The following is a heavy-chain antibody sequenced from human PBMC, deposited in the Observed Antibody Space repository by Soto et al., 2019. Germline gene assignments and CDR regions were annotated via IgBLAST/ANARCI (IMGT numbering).Heavy chain of an antibody. D-gene: IGHD6-19*01. J-gene: IGHJ6*02. Sequence: GGSLRLPCAASGFTFSSYAMHWVRQAPGKGLEWVAVISYDGSNKYYADSVKGRFTISRDNSKNTLYLQMNSLRAEDTAVYYCASGRIAVAGMGNYYYGMDVWGQGTTVTVSS. V-gene: IGHV3-30-3*01. CDR2: ISYDGSNK. CDR3: ASGRIAVAGMGNYYYGMDV. CDR1: GFTFSSYA.